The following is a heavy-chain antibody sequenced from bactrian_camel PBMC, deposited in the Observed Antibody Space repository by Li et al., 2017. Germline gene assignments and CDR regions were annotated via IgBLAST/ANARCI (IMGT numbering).Heavy chain of an antibody. V-gene: IGHV3S53*01. CDR2: TGSDGPT. J-gene: IGHJ4*01. CDR1: GYSYSTYC. CDR3: AAGWSFGVGTLLRRHVNY. D-gene: IGHD3*01. Sequence: HVQLVESGGGSVQVGGSLNLSCVATSGYSYSTYCMGWFRQGPGMEREGVACTGSDGPTTYADSVKGRFTLSEDSATNMVYLQVNSLKAEDTAMYYCAAGWSFGVGTLLRRHVNYWGQGDPGHRL.